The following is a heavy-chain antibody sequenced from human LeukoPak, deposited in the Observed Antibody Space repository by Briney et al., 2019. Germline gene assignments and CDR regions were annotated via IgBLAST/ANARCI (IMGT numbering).Heavy chain of an antibody. CDR2: INHSGST. CDR1: GVSFSGYY. D-gene: IGHD6-19*01. Sequence: SETLSLTCAVYGVSFSGYYWSWIRQPPGKGLEWIGEINHSGSTNYNPSLKSRVTISVDTSKNQFSLKLSSVTAADTAVYYCARESGWSPFDYWGQGTLVTVSS. CDR3: ARESGWSPFDY. J-gene: IGHJ4*02. V-gene: IGHV4-34*01.